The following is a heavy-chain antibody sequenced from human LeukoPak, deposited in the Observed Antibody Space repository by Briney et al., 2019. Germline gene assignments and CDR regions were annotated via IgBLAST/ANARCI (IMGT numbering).Heavy chain of an antibody. J-gene: IGHJ5*02. D-gene: IGHD2-2*01. Sequence: SQTLSLTCTVSGGSISSYYWSWIRQPPGKGLEWIGYIYYSGSTNYNPSLKSRVTISVDTSKNQFSLKLSSVTAADTAVYFCARLRGVVPAASKRFDPWGQGTLVTVSS. CDR1: GGSISSYY. CDR2: IYYSGST. CDR3: ARLRGVVPAASKRFDP. V-gene: IGHV4-59*01.